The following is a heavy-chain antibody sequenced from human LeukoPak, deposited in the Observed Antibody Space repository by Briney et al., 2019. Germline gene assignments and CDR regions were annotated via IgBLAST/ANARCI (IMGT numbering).Heavy chain of an antibody. J-gene: IGHJ4*02. Sequence: SETLSLTCAVYGGSFSGYYWSWIRQPPGKGLEWIGEINHSESTNYNPSLKSRVTISVDTSKNQFSLKLSSVTAADTAVYYCARLEWLRFGRAQNDYWGQGTLVTVSS. V-gene: IGHV4-34*01. CDR2: INHSEST. D-gene: IGHD5-12*01. CDR3: ARLEWLRFGRAQNDY. CDR1: GGSFSGYY.